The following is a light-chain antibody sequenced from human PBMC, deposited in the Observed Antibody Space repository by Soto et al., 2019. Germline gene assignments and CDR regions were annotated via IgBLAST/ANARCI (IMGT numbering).Light chain of an antibody. CDR2: EDR. J-gene: IGLJ2*01. V-gene: IGLV3-1*01. Sequence: SSELTQSPSVSVSPGQTASINCSGDKLGDKFAYWYQQKPGQSPVVVIYEDRKRPSGIPERFSGSNSGNTATLTISGTQAMDEADYYCQAWDSSSVVFGGGTKLTVL. CDR1: KLGDKF. CDR3: QAWDSSSVV.